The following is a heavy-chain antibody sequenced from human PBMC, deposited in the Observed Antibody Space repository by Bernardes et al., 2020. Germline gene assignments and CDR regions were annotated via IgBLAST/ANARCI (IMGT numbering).Heavy chain of an antibody. V-gene: IGHV4-59*12. D-gene: IGHD4-17*01. CDR2: ISYSGST. J-gene: IGHJ2*01. CDR1: GGSINSYI. Sequence: SETLSLTCTVSGGSINSYIWNWIRQPPGKGLEWIAYISYSGSTNYNPSLKSRIFMSVDKSQNYFSLRLTSVTAADTAVYYCARSDGDHATLWGRGTLVTVSS. CDR3: ARSDGDHATL.